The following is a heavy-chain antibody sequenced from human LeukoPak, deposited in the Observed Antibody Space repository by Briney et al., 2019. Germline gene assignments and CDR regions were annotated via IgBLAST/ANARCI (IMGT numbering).Heavy chain of an antibody. Sequence: PGGSLRLSCAASGFTFDDYGMSWVRQAPGKGLEWVSGINWNGGSTGYADSVKGRFTIFRDNAKNSLYLQMNSLRAEDTALYYCARVDGYCSSTSCSDLYYFDYWGQGTLVTVSS. CDR3: ARVDGYCSSTSCSDLYYFDY. CDR2: INWNGGST. J-gene: IGHJ4*02. D-gene: IGHD2-2*03. CDR1: GFTFDDYG. V-gene: IGHV3-20*04.